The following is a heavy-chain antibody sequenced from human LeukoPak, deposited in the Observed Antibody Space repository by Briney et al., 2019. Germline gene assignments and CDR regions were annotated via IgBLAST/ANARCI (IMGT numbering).Heavy chain of an antibody. CDR3: ARYYGDYVGVFAGFDP. CDR1: GFTFSSYW. V-gene: IGHV3-74*01. D-gene: IGHD4-17*01. Sequence: GGSLRLSCAASGFTFSSYWMHWVRQAPGKGLVWVSRINSDGSSTSYADSVKGRFTISRDNAKNTLYLQMNSLRAEDTAVYYCARYYGDYVGVFAGFDPWGQGTLVTVSS. J-gene: IGHJ5*02. CDR2: INSDGSST.